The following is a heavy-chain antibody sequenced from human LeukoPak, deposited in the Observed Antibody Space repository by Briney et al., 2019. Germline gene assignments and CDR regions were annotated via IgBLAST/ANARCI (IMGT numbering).Heavy chain of an antibody. V-gene: IGHV3-30*18. CDR2: ISYDGSNK. CDR1: GFTFSSYG. CDR3: AKDGSGSYYNDGEDWFDP. D-gene: IGHD3-10*01. J-gene: IGHJ5*02. Sequence: GGSLRLSCAASGFTFSSYGMHWVRQAPGKGLEWVAVISYDGSNKYYADSVKGRFTISRDNPKNTLYLQMNSLRAEDTAVYYCAKDGSGSYYNDGEDWFDPWGQGTLVTVSS.